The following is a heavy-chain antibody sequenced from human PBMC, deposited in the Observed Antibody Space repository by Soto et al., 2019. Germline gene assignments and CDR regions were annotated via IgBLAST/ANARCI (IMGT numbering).Heavy chain of an antibody. J-gene: IGHJ4*02. V-gene: IGHV3-7*01. CDR3: ARGYYDFWSGYYLSFDY. CDR2: IKQDGSEK. D-gene: IGHD3-3*01. CDR1: GFTFSSYW. Sequence: HPGGSLRLSCAASGFTFSSYWMSWVRQAPGKGLEWVAYIKQDGSEKYYVDSVKGRFTISRDNAKNSLYLQMNSLRAEDTAVYYCARGYYDFWSGYYLSFDYWGQGTLVTVSS.